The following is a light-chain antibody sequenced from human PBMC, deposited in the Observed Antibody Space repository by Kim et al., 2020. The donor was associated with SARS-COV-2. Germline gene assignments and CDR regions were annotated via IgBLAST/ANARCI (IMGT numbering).Light chain of an antibody. J-gene: IGLJ2*01. Sequence: PGQRVTMSCSGGRSNNGRNSVNWYRQFTGTAPKILIYSNDQRSAGVPDRFSGSKAGTAASLAISDLRSEDEAVYFCAAWDDSLNVIFGGGTQLTVL. CDR2: SND. V-gene: IGLV1-44*01. CDR1: RSNNGRNS. CDR3: AAWDDSLNVI.